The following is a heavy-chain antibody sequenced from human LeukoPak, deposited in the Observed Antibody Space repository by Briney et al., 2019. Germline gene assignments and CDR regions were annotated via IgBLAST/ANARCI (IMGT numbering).Heavy chain of an antibody. CDR1: GFTFSSYW. Sequence: GGSLRLSCAASGFTFSSYWMSWVRQAPGKGLEWVSVISGSGGSTYYADSVKGRFTISRDNSKNTLDLQMNSLRADDTAVYYCAKGSLSLMGVFDYWGQGTLVTVSS. J-gene: IGHJ4*02. V-gene: IGHV3-23*01. CDR2: ISGSGGST. D-gene: IGHD2-8*01. CDR3: AKGSLSLMGVFDY.